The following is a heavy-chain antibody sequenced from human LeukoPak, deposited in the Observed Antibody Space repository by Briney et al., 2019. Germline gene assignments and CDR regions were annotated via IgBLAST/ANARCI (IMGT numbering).Heavy chain of an antibody. CDR3: ARGYSHGPPKYYGMDV. J-gene: IGHJ6*02. CDR2: IYYSDNT. V-gene: IGHV4-30-4*01. Sequence: SETLSLTCTVSGGSIKNGDYFWSWIRQPPGKGLEGIGYIYYSDNTYYNPSLQSRVTISADTSRNQFSLKLSSVTAADTAVYYCARGYSHGPPKYYGMDVWGQGTTVTVSS. CDR1: GGSIKNGDYF. D-gene: IGHD5-18*01.